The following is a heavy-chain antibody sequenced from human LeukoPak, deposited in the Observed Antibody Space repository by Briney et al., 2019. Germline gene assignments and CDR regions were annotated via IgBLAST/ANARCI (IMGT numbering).Heavy chain of an antibody. V-gene: IGHV4-38-2*02. D-gene: IGHD3-22*01. CDR2: IYHSGST. CDR3: ARDQRPGYYDSSGYYEYFQH. J-gene: IGHJ1*01. Sequence: SETLSLTCTVSGYSISSGYYWGWIRQPPGKGLEWIGSIYHSGSTYYNPSLKSRVTISVDTSKNQFSLKLSSVTAADTAVYYCARDQRPGYYDSSGYYEYFQHWGQGTLVTVSS. CDR1: GYSISSGYY.